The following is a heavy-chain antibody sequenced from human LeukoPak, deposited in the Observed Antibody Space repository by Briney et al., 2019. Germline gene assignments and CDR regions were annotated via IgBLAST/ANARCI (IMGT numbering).Heavy chain of an antibody. CDR2: VYYTGNT. CDR3: ARRGRAAAADFDY. CDR1: GGSVSFYY. D-gene: IGHD6-13*01. J-gene: IGHJ4*02. Sequence: SETLSLTCTVSGGSVSFYYWNWIRQPPGKGLEWMGYVYYTGNTTYNPSLKSRVTISVDTSKHQFSLKLSSVTAADTAVYYCARRGRAAAADFDYWGQGTLVTVSS. V-gene: IGHV4-59*08.